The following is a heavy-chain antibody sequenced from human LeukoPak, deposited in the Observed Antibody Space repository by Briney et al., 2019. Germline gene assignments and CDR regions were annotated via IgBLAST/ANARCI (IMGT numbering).Heavy chain of an antibody. CDR2: INPNSGGT. CDR1: GYTFTGYY. D-gene: IGHD6-13*01. V-gene: IGHV1-2*02. CDR3: ARDPIIAAAGTGPHYYYYYGMDV. Sequence: TSVKVSCKASGYTFTGYYMHWVRQAPGQGLEWMGWINPNSGGTNYAQKFQGRVTMTRDTSISTAYMELSRLRSDDTAVYYCARDPIIAAAGTGPHYYYYYGMDVWGQGTTVTVSS. J-gene: IGHJ6*02.